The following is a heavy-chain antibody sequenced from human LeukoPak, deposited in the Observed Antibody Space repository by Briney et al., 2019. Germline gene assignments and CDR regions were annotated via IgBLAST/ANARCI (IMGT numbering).Heavy chain of an antibody. J-gene: IGHJ4*02. Sequence: PGGSLRLSCAASGFTFSSYAMHWVRRAPGKGLEWVAVISYDGSNKYYADSVKGRFTISRDNSKNTLYLQMNSLRAEDTAVYYCARDRDAAAGTFDYWGQGTLVTVSS. V-gene: IGHV3-30*04. CDR1: GFTFSSYA. D-gene: IGHD6-13*01. CDR2: ISYDGSNK. CDR3: ARDRDAAAGTFDY.